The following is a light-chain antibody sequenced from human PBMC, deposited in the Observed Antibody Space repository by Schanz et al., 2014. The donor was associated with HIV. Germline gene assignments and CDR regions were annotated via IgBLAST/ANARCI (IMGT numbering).Light chain of an antibody. V-gene: IGKV1-5*03. CDR2: KAS. CDR1: QSISSW. J-gene: IGKJ1*01. CDR3: QQYNTFSQT. Sequence: DIQITQSPSTLSASVGDRVTITCRASQSISSWLAWYQHKPGKAPKLLIYKASTLERGVPSRFSGSGSGTEFALTIRSLQPDDFATYYCQQYNTFSQTFGQGTKVQIK.